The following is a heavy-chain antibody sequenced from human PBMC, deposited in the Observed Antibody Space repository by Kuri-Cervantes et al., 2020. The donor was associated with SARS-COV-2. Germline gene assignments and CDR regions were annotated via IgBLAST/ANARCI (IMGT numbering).Heavy chain of an antibody. CDR2: IYYSGST. CDR1: GYSISSGYY. CDR3: ARGRRPTYYYYYGMDV. Sequence: GSLRLSCAVSGYSISSGYYWGWIRQPPGKGLEWIGSIYYSGSTYYNPSLKSRVTISVDTSKNQFSLKLSSVTAADTAVYYCARGRRPTYYYYYGMDVWGQGTTVTVSS. J-gene: IGHJ6*02. V-gene: IGHV4-38-2*01.